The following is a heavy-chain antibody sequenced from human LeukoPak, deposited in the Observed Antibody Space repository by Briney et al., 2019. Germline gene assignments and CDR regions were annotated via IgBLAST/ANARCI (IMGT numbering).Heavy chain of an antibody. V-gene: IGHV4-39*01. CDR3: ARAGRSGYDSMPDY. CDR1: GASISRSIYF. D-gene: IGHD3-22*01. J-gene: IGHJ4*02. Sequence: PSETLSLTCTVSGASISRSIYFWGWIRQPPGKGLEWIGSIHYSGNSYYNPSLKSRVTMSVDTSKNQFSLKLTSVTATDTAVYYCARAGRSGYDSMPDYWGQGTLVTVSS. CDR2: IHYSGNS.